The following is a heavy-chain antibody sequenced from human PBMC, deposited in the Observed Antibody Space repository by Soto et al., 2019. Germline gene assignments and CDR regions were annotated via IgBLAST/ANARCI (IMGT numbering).Heavy chain of an antibody. V-gene: IGHV1-18*01. Sequence: ASVKVSCKVSGYTLTELSMHWVRQAPGKGLEWMGWISAYNGNTNYAQKLQGRVTMTTDTSTSTAYMELRSLRSDDTAVYYCARDHVYGSGSYYNKNFDYWGQGTLVTVSS. CDR2: ISAYNGNT. J-gene: IGHJ4*02. CDR3: ARDHVYGSGSYYNKNFDY. CDR1: GYTLTELS. D-gene: IGHD3-10*01.